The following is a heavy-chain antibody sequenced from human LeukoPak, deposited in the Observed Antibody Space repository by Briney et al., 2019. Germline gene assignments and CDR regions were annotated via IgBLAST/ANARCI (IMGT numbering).Heavy chain of an antibody. J-gene: IGHJ5*02. CDR1: GYTFTGYY. CDR2: INPNSGGT. D-gene: IGHD3-10*01. CDR3: ARVWDYYGSEGNWFDP. V-gene: IGHV1-2*02. Sequence: ALVKVSCKASGYTFTGYYMHWVRQAPGQGLEWMGWINPNSGGTNYAQKFQGRVTMTRDTSISTAYMELSRLRSDDTAVYYCARVWDYYGSEGNWFDPWGQGTLVTVSS.